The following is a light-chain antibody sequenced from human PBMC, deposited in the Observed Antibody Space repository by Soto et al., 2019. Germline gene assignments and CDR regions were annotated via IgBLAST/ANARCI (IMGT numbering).Light chain of an antibody. CDR2: WAS. CDR1: QSLLYNSNNKNY. Sequence: DIVMTQSPDSLAVSLGERATINCKSSQSLLYNSNNKNYLAWYQQKPGQPPKLLIYWASTRESGVPDRFSGSGSGTDFTLTISSLQAEDVAVYYCQQYYSIPYTFGQGTKQEIK. J-gene: IGKJ2*01. CDR3: QQYYSIPYT. V-gene: IGKV4-1*01.